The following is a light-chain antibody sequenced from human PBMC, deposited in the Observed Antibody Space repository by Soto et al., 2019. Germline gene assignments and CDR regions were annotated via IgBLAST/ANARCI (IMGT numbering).Light chain of an antibody. CDR3: QQYNSYSYT. Sequence: DIQLTQSPSTLSASVGDRVTITCRASQSISSWLAWYQQKPGKAPKLLIYKASSLESGVPSRFSGSGSGTECTLTISSLQPDDFATYYCQQYNSYSYTFGQGTKLAIK. CDR2: KAS. J-gene: IGKJ2*01. V-gene: IGKV1-5*03. CDR1: QSISSW.